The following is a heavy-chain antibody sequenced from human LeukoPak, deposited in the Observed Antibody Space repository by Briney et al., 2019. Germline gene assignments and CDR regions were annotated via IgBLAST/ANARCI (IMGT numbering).Heavy chain of an antibody. D-gene: IGHD1-26*01. Sequence: SETLSLTCTVSGGSISSYYWSWIRQPAGKGLEWIGRIYTSGSTNYNASLKSRVSMAVDTSKNQFSLKLSSVTAADTAVFYCARENSGSYREFDYWGQGALVTVSS. CDR1: GGSISSYY. CDR3: ARENSGSYREFDY. J-gene: IGHJ4*02. V-gene: IGHV4-4*07. CDR2: IYTSGST.